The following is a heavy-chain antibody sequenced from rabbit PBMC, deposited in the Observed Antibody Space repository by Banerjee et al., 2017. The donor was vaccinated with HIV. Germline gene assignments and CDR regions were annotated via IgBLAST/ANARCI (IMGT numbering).Heavy chain of an antibody. CDR2: IYTGSSGST. CDR3: ARAYTGTGKYINNGMDL. V-gene: IGHV1S40*01. D-gene: IGHD1-1*01. Sequence: QSLEESGGDLVKPGASLTLTCTASGFSFSSGYWMCWVRQAPGKGLEWIACIYTGSSGSTYYASWAKGRFTITRSTSLNTVTLQMTSLTAADTATYFCARAYTGTGKYINNGMDLWGPGTLVTVS. CDR1: GFSFSSGYW. J-gene: IGHJ6*01.